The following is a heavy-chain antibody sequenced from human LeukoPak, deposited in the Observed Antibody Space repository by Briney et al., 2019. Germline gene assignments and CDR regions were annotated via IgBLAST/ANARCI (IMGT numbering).Heavy chain of an antibody. CDR3: ARHSLILTGYPFDY. V-gene: IGHV4-59*08. CDR1: GGSISSYY. J-gene: IGHJ4*02. CDR2: IYYSGST. Sequence: SETLSLTCTVSGGSISSYYWSWIRQPPGKELEWIGYIYYSGSTKYNPSLKSQVIISVDTSKNQFSPKRSSVTAADPAVYYCARHSLILTGYPFDYWGQGTLVTVSS. D-gene: IGHD3-9*01.